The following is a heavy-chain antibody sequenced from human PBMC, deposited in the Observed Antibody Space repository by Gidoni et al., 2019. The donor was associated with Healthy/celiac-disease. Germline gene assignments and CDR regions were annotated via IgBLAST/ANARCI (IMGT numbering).Heavy chain of an antibody. J-gene: IGHJ4*02. V-gene: IGHV3-21*01. CDR3: ARARQQLAFFDY. Sequence: EVQLVESGGGLVKPGGSLRLSCAASGFTFSSYSMNWVRQAPGKGLEWVSSISSSSSYIYYADSVKGRFTISRDNAKNSLYLQMNSLRAEDTAVYYCARARQQLAFFDYWGQGTLVTVSS. CDR2: ISSSSSYI. D-gene: IGHD6-13*01. CDR1: GFTFSSYS.